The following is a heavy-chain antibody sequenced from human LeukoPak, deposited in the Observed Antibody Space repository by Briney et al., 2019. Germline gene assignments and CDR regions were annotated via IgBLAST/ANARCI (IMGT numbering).Heavy chain of an antibody. CDR3: ATQLAVVTPGAFDI. Sequence: GGSLRLSCAASRFTFSSYSTNWVRQAPGKGLEWVSSISSSSSYIYYADSVKGRFTISRDNAKNSLYLQMNSLRAEDTAVYYCATQLAVVTPGAFDIWGQGTMVTVSS. V-gene: IGHV3-21*01. D-gene: IGHD2-15*01. CDR1: RFTFSSYS. CDR2: ISSSSSYI. J-gene: IGHJ3*02.